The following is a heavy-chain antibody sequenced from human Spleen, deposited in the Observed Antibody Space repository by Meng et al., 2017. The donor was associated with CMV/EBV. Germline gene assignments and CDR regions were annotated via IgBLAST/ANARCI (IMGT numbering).Heavy chain of an antibody. V-gene: IGHV3-74*01. CDR3: AKDLKITFGGVIVTGLEY. CDR1: GFTFSSYW. J-gene: IGHJ4*02. D-gene: IGHD3-16*02. CDR2: IKNDGTFT. Sequence: GGSLRLSCAASGFTFSSYWMHWVRQAPGKGLVWVSSIKNDGTFTAYADSVKGRFTVSRDNSENTLYLQMNSLGVEDTAVYYCAKDLKITFGGVIVTGLEYWGQGALVTVSS.